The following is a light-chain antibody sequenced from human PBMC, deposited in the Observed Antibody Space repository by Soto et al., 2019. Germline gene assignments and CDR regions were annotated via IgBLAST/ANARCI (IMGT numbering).Light chain of an antibody. J-gene: IGKJ1*01. V-gene: IGKV3-20*01. CDR2: AAS. CDR3: QQYGSSPRT. CDR1: QSVRTN. Sequence: EVMMTQFPDTVSVTPGETVTLSCGASQSVRTNLAWYQQKPGQAPRLLIYAASTRATGIPDRFSGSGSGTDFTLTISRLEPEDFAVYYCQQYGSSPRTFGQGTKVDI.